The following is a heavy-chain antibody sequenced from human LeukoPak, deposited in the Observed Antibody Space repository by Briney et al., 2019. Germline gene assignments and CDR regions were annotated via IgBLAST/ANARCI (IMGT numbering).Heavy chain of an antibody. CDR2: ISSSSSYI. J-gene: IGHJ2*01. V-gene: IGHV3-21*04. CDR3: AKDNDYGDYDAKSRYFDL. D-gene: IGHD4-17*01. Sequence: PGGSLRLSCAASGFTFSSYSMNWVRQAPGKGLEWVSSISSSSSYIYYADSVKGRFTISRDNAKNSLYLQMNSLRAEDTALYYCAKDNDYGDYDAKSRYFDLWGRGTLVTVSS. CDR1: GFTFSSYS.